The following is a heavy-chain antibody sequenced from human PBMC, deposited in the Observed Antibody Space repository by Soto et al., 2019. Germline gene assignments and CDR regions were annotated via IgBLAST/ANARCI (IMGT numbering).Heavy chain of an antibody. CDR3: TTGSSRWYPLLQH. V-gene: IGHV3-15*01. CDR2: IKSKTDGGTT. CDR1: GFTFSNAW. J-gene: IGHJ1*01. D-gene: IGHD6-13*01. Sequence: GGSLRLSCAASGFTFSNAWMSWVRQAPGKGLEWVGRIKSKTDGGTTDYAAPVKGRFTISRDDSKNTLYLQMNSLKTEDTAVYYCTTGSSRWYPLLQHWGQGTLVTVSS.